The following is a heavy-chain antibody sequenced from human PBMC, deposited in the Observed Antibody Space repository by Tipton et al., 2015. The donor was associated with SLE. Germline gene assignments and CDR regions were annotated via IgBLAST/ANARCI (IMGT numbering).Heavy chain of an antibody. CDR1: GYTLRNYW. CDR2: IKQDGSDK. CDR3: AGGQSLDY. Sequence: SLRLSCAASGYTLRNYWMTWVRQAPGKGLEWVANIKQDGSDKYYVDSVKGRFTISRDNAENSLYLQMDSLRAEDTALYYCAGGQSLDYWGQGTLVTVSS. J-gene: IGHJ4*02. V-gene: IGHV3-7*01. D-gene: IGHD5-24*01.